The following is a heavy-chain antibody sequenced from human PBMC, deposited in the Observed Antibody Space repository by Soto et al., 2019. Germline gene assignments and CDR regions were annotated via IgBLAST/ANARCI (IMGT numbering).Heavy chain of an antibody. CDR1: GFTFSSYA. CDR3: AKGDQYCSSTSCYFRY. CDR2: ISGSGGST. Sequence: PGGSLRLSCAASGFTFSSYAMSWVRQAPGKGLEWVSAISGSGGSTYYADSVKGRFTISRDNSKNTLYLQMNSLRAEDTAVYYCAKGDQYCSSTSCYFRYWGQGTLVTVSS. J-gene: IGHJ4*02. V-gene: IGHV3-23*01. D-gene: IGHD2-2*01.